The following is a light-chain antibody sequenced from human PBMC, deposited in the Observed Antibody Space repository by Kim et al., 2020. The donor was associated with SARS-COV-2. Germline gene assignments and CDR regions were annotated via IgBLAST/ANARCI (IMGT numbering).Light chain of an antibody. V-gene: IGLV2-14*01. CDR3: SSYTITSTWV. J-gene: IGLJ3*02. Sequence: GQAITISCPGTRHGIGGYQYVSWHQQHPGKAPKRIIHEVTERPSGISNRFSGSKSDNTASLTISGLQSEDEADYHCSSYTITSTWVFGGGTKVTVL. CDR2: EVT. CDR1: RHGIGGYQY.